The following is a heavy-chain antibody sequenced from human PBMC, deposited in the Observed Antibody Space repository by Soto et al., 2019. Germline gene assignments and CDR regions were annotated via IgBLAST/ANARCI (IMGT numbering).Heavy chain of an antibody. CDR1: GYTFTSYA. CDR3: ARGSGWYPPFDY. Sequence: QVQLVQSGAEEKKPGASAKVSCKASGYTFTSYAMHWVRQAPGQRLERMGWINAGNGNTKYSQKVQGRVTITRDPSASTAYMELSSLRSEDTAVYYCARGSGWYPPFDYWGQGTLVTVSS. J-gene: IGHJ4*02. V-gene: IGHV1-3*05. CDR2: INAGNGNT. D-gene: IGHD6-19*01.